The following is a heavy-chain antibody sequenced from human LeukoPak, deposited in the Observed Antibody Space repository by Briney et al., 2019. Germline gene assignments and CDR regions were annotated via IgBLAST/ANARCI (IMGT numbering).Heavy chain of an antibody. CDR3: ARAEVVPAAARLDAFDI. Sequence: SETLSLTCAVYGGSFSGYYWSWIRQPPGKGLEWIGETNHSGSTNYNPSLKSRVTISVDTSKNQFSLKLSSVTAADTAVYYCARAEVVPAAARLDAFDIWGQGTMVTVSS. CDR1: GGSFSGYY. V-gene: IGHV4-34*01. CDR2: TNHSGST. D-gene: IGHD2-2*01. J-gene: IGHJ3*02.